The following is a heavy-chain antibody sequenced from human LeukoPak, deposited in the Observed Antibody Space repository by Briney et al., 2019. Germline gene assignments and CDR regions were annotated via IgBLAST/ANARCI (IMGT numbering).Heavy chain of an antibody. V-gene: IGHV3-33*01. Sequence: PGGSLRLSCAAPGFTFSTYGMRWVRQAPGKGLEGVAVVYFDGNNKYYADSVKCRFTISRDNSKNTLYLQMNSLRAEDTAVYYCSRDGSLVLVTDAFDIWGQGTMVTVSS. CDR1: GFTFSTYG. CDR3: SRDGSLVLVTDAFDI. CDR2: VYFDGNNK. J-gene: IGHJ3*02. D-gene: IGHD3-22*01.